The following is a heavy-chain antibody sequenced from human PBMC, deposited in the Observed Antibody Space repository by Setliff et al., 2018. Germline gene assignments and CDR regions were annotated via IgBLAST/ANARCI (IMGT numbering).Heavy chain of an antibody. CDR3: ARWGYYYGGNDY. V-gene: IGHV1-46*01. J-gene: IGHJ4*02. CDR1: GYTFTGGYY. D-gene: IGHD4-17*01. Sequence: ASVKVSCKASGYTFTGGYYIHWFRQAPGQGLEWMGVIHPSGDSTPYAQKFQGRVTMTRDTSTSTVYMELSSLTSEDTAVYYCARWGYYYGGNDYWGQGTLVTVSS. CDR2: IHPSGDST.